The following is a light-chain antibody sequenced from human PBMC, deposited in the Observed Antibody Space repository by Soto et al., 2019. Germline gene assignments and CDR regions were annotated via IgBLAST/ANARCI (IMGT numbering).Light chain of an antibody. J-gene: IGKJ5*01. CDR2: AAF. Sequence: DIQMTQSPSSLSASVGDRVTITGRASQSISTYLNWYQQKPGKAPKLLIYAAFTLQSGVPSRFSGSGSGTDFTITISSLQPEDFATYYCQQSYSTPSITFGQGNDWRL. V-gene: IGKV1-39*01. CDR3: QQSYSTPSIT. CDR1: QSISTY.